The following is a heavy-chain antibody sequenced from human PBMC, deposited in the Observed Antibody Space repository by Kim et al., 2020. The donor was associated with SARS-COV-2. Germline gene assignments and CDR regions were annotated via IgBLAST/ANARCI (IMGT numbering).Heavy chain of an antibody. CDR3: ARERAYSSSYAFDI. Sequence: ESVKGRFTISRDNAKNSLYLQMNSLRAEDTALYYCARERAYSSSYAFDIWGQGTMVTVSS. D-gene: IGHD6-6*01. J-gene: IGHJ3*02. V-gene: IGHV3-20*03.